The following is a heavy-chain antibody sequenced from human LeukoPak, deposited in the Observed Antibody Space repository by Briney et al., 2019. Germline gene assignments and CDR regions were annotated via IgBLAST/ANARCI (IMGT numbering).Heavy chain of an antibody. CDR3: AKNPYEYYFDY. CDR1: GYTLTGYY. D-gene: IGHD5-12*01. CDR2: INPSSGDT. V-gene: IGHV1-2*02. J-gene: IGHJ4*02. Sequence: ASVKASCKASGYTLTGYYMHWVRLAPGQGLEWVGWINPSSGDTNYAQKFQGRVTMTRDTSISTAYMELSRLRSDDTAVYYCAKNPYEYYFDYWGQGTLVTVSS.